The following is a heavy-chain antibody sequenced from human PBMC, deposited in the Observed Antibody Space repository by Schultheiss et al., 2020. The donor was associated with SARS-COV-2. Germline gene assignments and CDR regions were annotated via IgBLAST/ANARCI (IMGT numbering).Heavy chain of an antibody. D-gene: IGHD6-6*01. Sequence: GESLKISCAASGFTFSSYGLPWVRQAPGKGLEWVAVISYDGSNKYYADSVKGRFTISRDNSKNTLYLQMNSLRAEDTAVYYCAFPSSEVGGMDVWGQGTTVTVSS. CDR1: GFTFSSYG. CDR3: AFPSSEVGGMDV. V-gene: IGHV3-30*03. CDR2: ISYDGSNK. J-gene: IGHJ6*02.